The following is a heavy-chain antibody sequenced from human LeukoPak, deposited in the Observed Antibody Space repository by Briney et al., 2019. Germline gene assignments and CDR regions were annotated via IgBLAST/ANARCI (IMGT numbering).Heavy chain of an antibody. CDR1: GGSISSYY. V-gene: IGHV4-59*01. D-gene: IGHD6-13*01. J-gene: IGHJ4*02. CDR3: ARGSKAAPGTFDY. Sequence: SETLSLTCTVSGGSISSYYWSWIRQPPGKGLEWIGYIYYTGSTDFNPSLKSRVAISVDTSKNQFSLKLSSVTAADTAVYYCARGSKAAPGTFDYWGQGTLVTVSS. CDR2: IYYTGST.